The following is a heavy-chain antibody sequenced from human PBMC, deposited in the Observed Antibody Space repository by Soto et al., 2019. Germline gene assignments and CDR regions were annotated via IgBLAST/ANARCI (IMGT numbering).Heavy chain of an antibody. D-gene: IGHD6-13*01. CDR1: GCTFSSFA. V-gene: IGHV3-23*01. J-gene: IGHJ4*02. CDR2: ISGSGGST. Sequence: GGPLRLSCAASGCTFSSFAMNWVSQAPGKGLEWVSVISGSGGSTYYADSVKGRFTISRDNSKNTLYLLMNSLRAEDTAVYYCARRSSSWYFDYWGQGTLVTVSS. CDR3: ARRSSSWYFDY.